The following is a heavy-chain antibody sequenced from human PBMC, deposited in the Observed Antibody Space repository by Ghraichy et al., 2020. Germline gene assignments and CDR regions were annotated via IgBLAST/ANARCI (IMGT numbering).Heavy chain of an antibody. Sequence: GSLRLSCAASGFTFSSYSMNWVRQAPGKGLEWVSSISSSSSYIYYADSVKGRFTISRDNAKNSLYLQMNSLRAEDTAVYYCARDLRPTAVAGNDYWGQGTLVTVSS. CDR1: GFTFSSYS. D-gene: IGHD6-19*01. CDR2: ISSSSSYI. J-gene: IGHJ4*02. CDR3: ARDLRPTAVAGNDY. V-gene: IGHV3-21*01.